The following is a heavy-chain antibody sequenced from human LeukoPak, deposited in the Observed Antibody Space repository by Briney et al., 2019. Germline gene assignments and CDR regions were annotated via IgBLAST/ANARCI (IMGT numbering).Heavy chain of an antibody. J-gene: IGHJ6*03. Sequence: GASVKVSCKASGYTFTKYYIHWVRQAPGQGLEWMGLINPGGDNTNYAQNFQGRVTITADESTSTAYMELSSLRSEDTAVYYCARDRYYGSGSSSPISYYYYYMDVWGKGTTVTISS. V-gene: IGHV1-46*01. CDR2: INPGGDNT. CDR3: ARDRYYGSGSSSPISYYYYYMDV. D-gene: IGHD3-10*01. CDR1: GYTFTKYY.